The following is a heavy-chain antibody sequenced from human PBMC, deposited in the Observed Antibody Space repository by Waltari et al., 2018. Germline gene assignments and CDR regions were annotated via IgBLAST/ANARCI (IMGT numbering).Heavy chain of an antibody. CDR1: GGSFSGYY. D-gene: IGHD3-3*01. CDR2: INHSGST. V-gene: IGHV4-34*01. J-gene: IGHJ4*02. CDR3: ARGGTYYDFWSGYSPYDY. Sequence: QVQLQQWGAGLLKPSETLSLTCAVYGGSFSGYYWSWIRQPPGKGLEWIGEINHSGSTNYNPSLKSRVTISVDTSKNQFSLKLSSVTAADTAVYYGARGGTYYDFWSGYSPYDYWGQGTLVTVSS.